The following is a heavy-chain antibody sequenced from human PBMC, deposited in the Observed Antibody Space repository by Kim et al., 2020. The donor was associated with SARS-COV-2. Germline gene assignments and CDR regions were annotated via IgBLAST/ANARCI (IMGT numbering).Heavy chain of an antibody. Sequence: SETLSLTCTVSGGSISSYYWSWIRQPPGKGLEWIGYIYYSGSTNYNPSLKSRVTISVDTSKNQFSLKLSSVTAADTAVYYCARAKGVGATPIFDYWGQGT. CDR3: ARAKGVGATPIFDY. V-gene: IGHV4-59*01. J-gene: IGHJ4*02. D-gene: IGHD1-26*01. CDR1: GGSISSYY. CDR2: IYYSGST.